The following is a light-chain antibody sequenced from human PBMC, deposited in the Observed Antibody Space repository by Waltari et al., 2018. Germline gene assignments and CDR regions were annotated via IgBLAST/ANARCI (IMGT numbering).Light chain of an antibody. J-gene: IGKJ2*01. CDR1: QSVLYSSNNKNY. Sequence: DIVMTQSPDSLAVSLGERATINCKPSQSVLYSSNNKNYLAWYQQKPGQPPKLLIYWASTRESGVPDRFSGSGSGTDFTLTISSLQAEDLAVYYCQQCYSTPYTFGQGTKLEI. CDR2: WAS. V-gene: IGKV4-1*01. CDR3: QQCYSTPYT.